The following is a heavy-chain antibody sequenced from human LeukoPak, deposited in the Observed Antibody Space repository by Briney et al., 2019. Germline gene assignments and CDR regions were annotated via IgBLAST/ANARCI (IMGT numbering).Heavy chain of an antibody. V-gene: IGHV3-23*01. CDR1: GFTFNSYA. J-gene: IGHJ6*02. Sequence: GGSLRLSCAASGFTFNSYAMYWVRQAPGKGLEWVSGIFGSGGSAHYADSVKGRFTISRDNSKNTLYLQMNSLRAEDTAVYYCAKDHYGSGSYSPVPYYYYGMDVWGQGTTVTVSS. CDR2: IFGSGGSA. CDR3: AKDHYGSGSYSPVPYYYYGMDV. D-gene: IGHD3-10*01.